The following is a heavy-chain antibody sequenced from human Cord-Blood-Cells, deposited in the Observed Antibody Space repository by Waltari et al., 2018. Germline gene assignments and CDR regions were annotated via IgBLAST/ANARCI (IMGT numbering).Heavy chain of an antibody. D-gene: IGHD6-13*01. CDR2: MNTNSGNT. J-gene: IGHJ4*02. Sequence: QVQLVQSGTEVKKPGASVKVSCKASGYTFTSYDINWVRQATGQGLKWMGWMNTNSGNTGYAQKFQGRVTITSNTSISTAYMELSSLRSEDTAVYYCARGARGGAAAGTDYWGQGTLVTVSS. CDR1: GYTFTSYD. V-gene: IGHV1-8*01. CDR3: ARGARGGAAAGTDY.